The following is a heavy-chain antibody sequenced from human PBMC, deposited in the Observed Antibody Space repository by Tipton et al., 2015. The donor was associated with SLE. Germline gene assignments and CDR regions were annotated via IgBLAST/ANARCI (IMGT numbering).Heavy chain of an antibody. CDR1: GFTFGDYA. V-gene: IGHV3-49*04. CDR2: IRSKPYGGTP. J-gene: IGHJ4*02. Sequence: QLVQSGGGLVQPGQSLRLSCTASGFTFGDYAMGWVRQTPGKGLEWVGFIRSKPYGGTPEYAASVKGRFTISRDDSKGIAYLQMKSLKTEDTAVYYCTRDATSLYVDYWGQGTLVTVSS. CDR3: TRDATSLYVDY.